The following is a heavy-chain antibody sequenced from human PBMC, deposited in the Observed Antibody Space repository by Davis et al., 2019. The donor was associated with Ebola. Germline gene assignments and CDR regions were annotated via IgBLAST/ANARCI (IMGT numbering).Heavy chain of an antibody. CDR2: ISGSGGST. CDR3: AKGPDYYYGMDV. CDR1: GFTFSSYA. Sequence: GESLKISCVASGFTFSSYAMSWVRQAPGKGLEWVSAISGSGGSTYYADSVKGRFTISRDNSKNTLYLQMNSLRAEDTAVYYCAKGPDYYYGMDVWGQGTTVTVSS. V-gene: IGHV3-23*01. J-gene: IGHJ6*02.